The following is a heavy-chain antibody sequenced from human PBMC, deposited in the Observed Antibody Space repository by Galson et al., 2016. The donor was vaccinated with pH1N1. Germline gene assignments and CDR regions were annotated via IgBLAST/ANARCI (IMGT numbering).Heavy chain of an antibody. V-gene: IGHV1-69*13. CDR2: ILPRFDIT. Sequence: SVKVSCKASGGLFTDYALSWVRQAPGEGLEWMGGILPRFDITDYAQKFQDRVTITADEPTTTAFLELSSLRSEDTAVYYCAVCSSGNCYYFDYWGQGTLVTVSS. CDR1: GGLFTDYA. J-gene: IGHJ4*02. CDR3: AVCSSGNCYYFDY. D-gene: IGHD2-15*01.